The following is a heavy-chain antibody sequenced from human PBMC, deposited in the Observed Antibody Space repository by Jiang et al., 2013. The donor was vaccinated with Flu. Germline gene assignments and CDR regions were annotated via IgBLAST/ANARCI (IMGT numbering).Heavy chain of an antibody. CDR2: IYPGDSDT. J-gene: IGHJ6*02. CDR3: ARHGGVEAYCGGDCYYTQGGYYYYYGMDV. Sequence: PGKGLEWMGIIYPGDSDTRYSPSFQGQVTISADKSISTAYLQWSSLKASDTAMYYCARHGGVEAYCGGDCYYTQGGYYYYYGMDVWGQGTTVTVSS. D-gene: IGHD2-21*01. V-gene: IGHV5-51*01.